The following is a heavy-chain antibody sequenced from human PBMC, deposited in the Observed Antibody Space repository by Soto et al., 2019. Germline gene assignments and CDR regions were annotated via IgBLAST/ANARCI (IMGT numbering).Heavy chain of an antibody. D-gene: IGHD4-4*01. V-gene: IGHV6-1*01. J-gene: IGHJ4*02. Sequence: SQTLSLTCAISGDSVSSNSAAWNWIRQSPSRGLEWLGRTYYRSKWYNDYAVSVKSRITINPDTSKNQFSLQLNSVTPEDTAVYYCTTDLPTLIPQVDYWGQRTLVTVSS. CDR2: TYYRSKWYN. CDR3: TTDLPTLIPQVDY. CDR1: GDSVSSNSAA.